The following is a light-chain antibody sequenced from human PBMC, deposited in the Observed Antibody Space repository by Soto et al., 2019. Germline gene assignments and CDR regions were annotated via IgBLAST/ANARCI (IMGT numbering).Light chain of an antibody. Sequence: QSALTQPASVSGSPGQSITISCTGTSGDIGSYNRVSWYQQHPGKAPKLIIYEVTDRPSGVSNRFSGSKSGTSASLAISGLRSEDEADYYCAAWDDSLSGPWVFGGGTKLTVL. CDR2: EVT. CDR1: SGDIGSYNR. CDR3: AAWDDSLSGPWV. V-gene: IGLV2-14*01. J-gene: IGLJ3*02.